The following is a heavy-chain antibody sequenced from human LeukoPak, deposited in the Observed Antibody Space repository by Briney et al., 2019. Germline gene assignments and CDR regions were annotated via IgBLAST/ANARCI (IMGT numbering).Heavy chain of an antibody. J-gene: IGHJ4*02. D-gene: IGHD1-14*01. CDR2: IIPIFGKA. Sequence: SVKVSCKASGGTFTSYAISWVRQAPGQGLEWMGRIIPIFGKANYAQKFQGRVTITTDTSTSTAYMELSSLRSEDTAVYYCARWGKLAITEVHERWGQGTLVTVSS. CDR1: GGTFTSYA. V-gene: IGHV1-69*04. CDR3: ARWGKLAITEVHER.